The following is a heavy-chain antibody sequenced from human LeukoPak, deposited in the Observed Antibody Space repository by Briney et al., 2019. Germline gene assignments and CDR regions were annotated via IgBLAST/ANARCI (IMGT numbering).Heavy chain of an antibody. V-gene: IGHV3-23*01. J-gene: IGHJ4*02. Sequence: GGSLRLSCAASGFTFSSYAMSWVRQAPGKGLEWVSAISGSGGSTYYADSVKGRFTISRDNSKNTLYLQMSSLRAEDTAVYYCAKDSYSSGGFDYWGQGTLVTVSS. D-gene: IGHD6-19*01. CDR1: GFTFSSYA. CDR2: ISGSGGST. CDR3: AKDSYSSGGFDY.